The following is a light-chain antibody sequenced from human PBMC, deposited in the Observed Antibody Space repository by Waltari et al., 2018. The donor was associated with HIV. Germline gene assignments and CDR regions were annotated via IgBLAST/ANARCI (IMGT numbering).Light chain of an antibody. CDR2: VKSDGSH. CDR3: QTWGSGLWV. V-gene: IGLV4-69*02. J-gene: IGLJ3*02. Sequence: QLVMTQSPSASASLGASVKLTCTLSSGYSNYAIAWHQQQPDKGPRYLMTVKSDGSHIKGDGIPYRFSGSSSGAERYLTISSLQSEDEADYYCQTWGSGLWVFGGGTTLSVL. CDR1: SGYSNYA.